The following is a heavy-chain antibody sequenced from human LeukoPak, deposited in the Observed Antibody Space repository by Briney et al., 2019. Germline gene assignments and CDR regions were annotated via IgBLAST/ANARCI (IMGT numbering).Heavy chain of an antibody. V-gene: IGHV3-7*04. D-gene: IGHD6-19*01. CDR1: GFTFSTYW. Sequence: QPGGSLRLSCAASGFTFSTYWMSWVRQTPEKGLEWVANIKQDGSEKYYVDSVKGRFTISRDNAKNSLYLQMNSLRAEDTAVYYCARGMKQWLVPNDYWGQGTLVTVSS. J-gene: IGHJ4*02. CDR3: ARGMKQWLVPNDY. CDR2: IKQDGSEK.